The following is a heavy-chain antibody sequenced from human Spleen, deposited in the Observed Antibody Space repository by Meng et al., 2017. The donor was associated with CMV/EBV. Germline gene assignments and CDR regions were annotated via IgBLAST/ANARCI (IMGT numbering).Heavy chain of an antibody. Sequence: GESLKMSCAASGFTFSDYYMSWIRQAPGKGLEWVSYISSSGSTIYYADSVKGRFTISRDNAKNSLYLQMNSLRAEDTAVYYCARNCYDILTGYYSYGMDVWGPFTPVTVSS. J-gene: IGHJ6*02. CDR1: GFTFSDYY. V-gene: IGHV3-11*01. CDR3: ARNCYDILTGYYSYGMDV. D-gene: IGHD3-9*01. CDR2: ISSSGSTI.